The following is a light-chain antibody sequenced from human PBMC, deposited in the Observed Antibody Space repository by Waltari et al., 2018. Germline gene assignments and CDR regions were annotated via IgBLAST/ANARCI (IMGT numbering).Light chain of an antibody. J-gene: IGLJ1*01. CDR3: SSYAGNNFYV. CDR2: EVS. CDR1: SSDVGYYNY. Sequence: QSALTQPPSASGSPGQSVTISCPGTSSDVGYYNYFSWYQQHPGKAPKLMIFEVSKRFSGVPDRFSGSKSANTASLTVSGLQAEDEADYYCSSYAGNNFYVFGTGTTVTVL. V-gene: IGLV2-8*01.